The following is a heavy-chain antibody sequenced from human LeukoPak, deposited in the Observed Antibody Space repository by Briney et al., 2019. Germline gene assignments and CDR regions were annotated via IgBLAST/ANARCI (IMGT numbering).Heavy chain of an antibody. J-gene: IGHJ4*02. CDR3: AREVGIAVAGPTGAFDY. D-gene: IGHD6-19*01. V-gene: IGHV1-69*01. Sequence: SVKVSCKASGGTFSSYAISWVRQAPGQGLEWMGGIIPIFGTANYAQKFQGRVTITADESTSTAYMELSSLRSEDTAVYYCAREVGIAVAGPTGAFDYWGQGTLVTVPS. CDR1: GGTFSSYA. CDR2: IIPIFGTA.